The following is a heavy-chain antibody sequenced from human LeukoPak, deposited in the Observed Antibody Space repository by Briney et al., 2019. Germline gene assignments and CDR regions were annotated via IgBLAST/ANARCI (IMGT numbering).Heavy chain of an antibody. Sequence: SETLSLTCTVSGGSISSYYWTWIRQPPGKGLEWIGHIYYSGSTNYNPSLKSRVTISIDTSKNQFSLRLNSVTAADTAIYYCARDLAVAGTNYFDFWGQGVLVTVSS. CDR2: IYYSGST. CDR1: GGSISSYY. D-gene: IGHD6-19*01. CDR3: ARDLAVAGTNYFDF. J-gene: IGHJ4*02. V-gene: IGHV4-59*12.